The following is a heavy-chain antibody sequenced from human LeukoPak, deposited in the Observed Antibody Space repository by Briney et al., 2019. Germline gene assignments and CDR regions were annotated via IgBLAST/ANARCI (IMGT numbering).Heavy chain of an antibody. D-gene: IGHD1-26*01. CDR3: ARGAHSGSYFSIDY. V-gene: IGHV1-2*02. Sequence: ASVKVSCKASGYTFTGYYMHWVRQAPGQGPEWMGWLNPNSGGTNYAQNFQARVTMTRDTSITTAYMELSRLTSDDTAVYYCARGAHSGSYFSIDYWGQGTLVTVSS. CDR2: LNPNSGGT. CDR1: GYTFTGYY. J-gene: IGHJ4*02.